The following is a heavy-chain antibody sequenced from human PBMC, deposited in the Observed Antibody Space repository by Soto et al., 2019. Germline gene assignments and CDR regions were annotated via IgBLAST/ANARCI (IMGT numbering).Heavy chain of an antibody. Sequence: GGSLRLSCAASGFTFSSYSMNWVRQAPGKGLEWVSSISSSSSYIYYADSVKGRFTISRDNAKNSLYLQMNSLRAEDTAVYYCARDFLSVGFPARFDPWGQGTLVTVSS. CDR3: ARDFLSVGFPARFDP. J-gene: IGHJ5*02. D-gene: IGHD3-3*01. CDR2: ISSSSSYI. V-gene: IGHV3-21*01. CDR1: GFTFSSYS.